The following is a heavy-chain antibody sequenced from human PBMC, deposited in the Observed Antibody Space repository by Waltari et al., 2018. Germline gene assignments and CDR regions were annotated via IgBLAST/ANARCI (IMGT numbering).Heavy chain of an antibody. CDR3: ARDFVYGSGSYYLDY. CDR2: IYYSGST. Sequence: QLQLQESGPGLVKPSETLSLTCTVSGGSISSSSYYWGWIRQPPGKGLEWIGSIYYSGSTYYNPSLKSRVTISVDTSKNQFSLKLSSVTAADTAVYYCARDFVYGSGSYYLDYWGQGTLVTVSS. CDR1: GGSISSSSYY. V-gene: IGHV4-39*07. D-gene: IGHD3-10*01. J-gene: IGHJ4*02.